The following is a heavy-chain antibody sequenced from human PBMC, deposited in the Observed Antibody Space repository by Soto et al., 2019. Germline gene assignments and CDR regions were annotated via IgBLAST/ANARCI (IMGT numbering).Heavy chain of an antibody. D-gene: IGHD6-19*01. J-gene: IGHJ4*02. CDR1: GGSISSYY. CDR2: IYYSGST. V-gene: IGHV4-59*01. CDR3: AREYSSGWYYFDY. Sequence: QVQLQESGPGLVKPSETLSLTCTVSGGSISSYYWSWIRQPPGKGLEWIGYIYYSGSTNYNPSLQSRVTISVDTSKNQFSLKLSSVTAADTAVYYCAREYSSGWYYFDYWGQGTLVTVSS.